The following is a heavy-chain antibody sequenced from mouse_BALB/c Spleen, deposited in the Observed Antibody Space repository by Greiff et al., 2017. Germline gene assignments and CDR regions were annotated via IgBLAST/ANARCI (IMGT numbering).Heavy chain of an antibody. CDR2: INPDSSTI. V-gene: IGHV4-1*02. Sequence: DVQLQESGGGLVQPGGSLKLSCAASGFDFSRYWMSWVRQAPGKGLEWIGEINPDSSTINYTPSLKDKFIISRDNAKNTLYLQMSKVRSEDTALYYCARAYYRYDAMDYWGQGTSVTVSS. J-gene: IGHJ4*01. D-gene: IGHD2-14*01. CDR3: ARAYYRYDAMDY. CDR1: GFDFSRYW.